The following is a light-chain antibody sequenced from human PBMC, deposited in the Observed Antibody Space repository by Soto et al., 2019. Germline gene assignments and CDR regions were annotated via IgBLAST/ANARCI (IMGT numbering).Light chain of an antibody. CDR3: QQYNNWPLG. V-gene: IGKV3-15*01. J-gene: IGKJ3*01. CDR2: GAS. CDR1: QSVSST. Sequence: EIVMTQSPATLSVSPGERATLSCMASQSVSSTLAWYQQKPGQAPRLRIYGASTRATGIPARFSGSGSGTEFTLTISSLQSEDFAVYYCQQYNNWPLGFGPGTKVDIK.